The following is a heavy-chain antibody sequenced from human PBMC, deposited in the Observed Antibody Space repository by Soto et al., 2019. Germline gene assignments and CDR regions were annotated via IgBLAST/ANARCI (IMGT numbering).Heavy chain of an antibody. J-gene: IGHJ5*02. Sequence: VQLQQWGAGLLKPSETLSLTCAVYGGSFSGYSWSWIRQPPGKGLEWIGEINHSGGTSYSPSLNSRVTISVDTSKNQFSLKLSSVTAADTAVYYCARGNWFDPWGQGTLVTVSS. CDR3: ARGNWFDP. CDR2: INHSGGT. CDR1: GGSFSGYS. V-gene: IGHV4-34*01.